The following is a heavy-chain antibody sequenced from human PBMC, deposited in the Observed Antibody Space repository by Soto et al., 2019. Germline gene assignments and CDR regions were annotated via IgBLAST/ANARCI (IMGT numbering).Heavy chain of an antibody. CDR3: ASFGAYCGGDCYDVGFDY. V-gene: IGHV4-31*03. J-gene: IGHJ4*02. Sequence: QVQLQESGPGLVKPSQTLSLTCFVSGGSISSGGYYWSWIRQHPGKGLEWIGYIYYSGSTYYNPSLKSRVTISVDTSKNQFSLKLSSVTAADTAVYSCASFGAYCGGDCYDVGFDYWGQGTLVTVSS. CDR2: IYYSGST. D-gene: IGHD2-21*02. CDR1: GGSISSGGYY.